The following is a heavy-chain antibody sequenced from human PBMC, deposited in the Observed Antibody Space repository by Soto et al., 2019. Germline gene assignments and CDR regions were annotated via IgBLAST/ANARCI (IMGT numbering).Heavy chain of an antibody. V-gene: IGHV2-5*02. CDR2: IYWDDDK. Sequence: QITLKESGPTLVKPTQTLTLTCTFSGFSLRNSGVGGGWLRQPPGKALEWLALIYWDDDKRYSPSLKSRLTITKDTSKNQVVLTMTNMDPVDTATYYCAHLTTGGFYFDYWGKGTLVTVSS. CDR3: AHLTTGGFYFDY. J-gene: IGHJ4*02. CDR1: GFSLRNSGVG. D-gene: IGHD4-17*01.